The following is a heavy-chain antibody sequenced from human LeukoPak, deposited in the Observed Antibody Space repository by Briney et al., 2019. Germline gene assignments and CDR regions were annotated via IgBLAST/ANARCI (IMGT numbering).Heavy chain of an antibody. D-gene: IGHD3-22*01. Sequence: SVKVSCKASGGTFSGYAISWVRQAPGQGLEWMGGIIPIFGTANYAQKFQGRVTITTDESTSTAYMELSSLRSEDTAVYYCARDHRDYYDSSGYYSFDYWGQGTLVTVSS. V-gene: IGHV1-69*05. J-gene: IGHJ4*02. CDR1: GGTFSGYA. CDR3: ARDHRDYYDSSGYYSFDY. CDR2: IIPIFGTA.